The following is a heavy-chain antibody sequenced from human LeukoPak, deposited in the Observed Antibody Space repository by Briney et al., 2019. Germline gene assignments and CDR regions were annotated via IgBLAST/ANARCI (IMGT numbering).Heavy chain of an antibody. Sequence: ASVKVSCKASGYTFTGYYMHWLRQAPGQGLEWMGWINPNSGGTNYAQKFQGRVTMTRDTSISTAYMELSRLRSDDTAVYYCARVPYYYDSSGYFAGVGYMDVWGKGTTVTVSS. CDR3: ARVPYYYDSSGYFAGVGYMDV. CDR1: GYTFTGYY. D-gene: IGHD3-22*01. V-gene: IGHV1-2*02. CDR2: INPNSGGT. J-gene: IGHJ6*03.